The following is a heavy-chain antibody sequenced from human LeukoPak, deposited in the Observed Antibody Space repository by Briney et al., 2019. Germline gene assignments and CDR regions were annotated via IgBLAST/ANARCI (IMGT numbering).Heavy chain of an antibody. CDR1: GGSISSSNW. CDR3: ARDLREYCSSTSCHDGGFYYYYGMDV. D-gene: IGHD2-2*01. Sequence: SGTLSLTCAVSGGSISSSNWWSWVRQPPGKGLEWIGEIYHSGSTNYNPSLKGRVTISVDTSKNQFSLKLSSVTAADTAVYYCARDLREYCSSTSCHDGGFYYYYGMDVWGQGTTVTVSS. V-gene: IGHV4-4*02. CDR2: IYHSGST. J-gene: IGHJ6*02.